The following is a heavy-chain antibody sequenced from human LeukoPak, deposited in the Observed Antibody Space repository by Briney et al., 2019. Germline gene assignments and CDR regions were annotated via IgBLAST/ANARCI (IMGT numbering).Heavy chain of an antibody. V-gene: IGHV3-33*01. CDR3: ARDQEYYYYYGMDV. CDR2: IWYDGSNK. CDR1: GFTFSSYG. Sequence: GGSLRLSCAASGFTFSSYGMHWVRQAPGKGLEWVAVIWYDGSNKYYADSVKGRFTISRDNSKNTLYLQVNSLRAEDTAVYYCARDQEYYYYYGMDVWGQGTTVTVSS. J-gene: IGHJ6*02.